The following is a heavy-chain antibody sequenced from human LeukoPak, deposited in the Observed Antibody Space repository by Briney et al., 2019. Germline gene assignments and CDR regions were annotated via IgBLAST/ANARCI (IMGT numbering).Heavy chain of an antibody. D-gene: IGHD6-19*01. Sequence: GGSLRLSCAASGFTFSSYGMHWVRQAPGKGLEWVAFIRYDGSNKYYADSVKGRFTISRDNAKNSLYLQMNSLRAEDTAVYYCARDGKGLAYYFDYWGQGTLVTVPS. CDR3: ARDGKGLAYYFDY. V-gene: IGHV3-30*02. J-gene: IGHJ4*02. CDR2: IRYDGSNK. CDR1: GFTFSSYG.